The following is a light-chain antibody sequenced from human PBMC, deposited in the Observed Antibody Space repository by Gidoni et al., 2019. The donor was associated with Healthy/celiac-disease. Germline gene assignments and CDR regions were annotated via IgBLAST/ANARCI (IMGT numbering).Light chain of an antibody. J-gene: IGKJ3*01. V-gene: IGKV1-39*01. CDR1: QSISSY. CDR3: QQSYSNSVT. Sequence: DIQMTHSPSSLSASVGDRVTITCRASQSISSYLNWYQQKPGKAPKLLIYTASSLQSGVPSRFSGSGSGTDFTLTISSLQPEDFATYYCQQSYSNSVTFGPGTKVDIK. CDR2: TAS.